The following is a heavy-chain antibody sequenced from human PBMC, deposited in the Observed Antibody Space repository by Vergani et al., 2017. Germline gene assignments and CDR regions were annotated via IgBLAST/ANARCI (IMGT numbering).Heavy chain of an antibody. CDR3: ARLSCDTTPYLQGGYDC. CDR1: GFTFSACL. V-gene: IGHV3-23*01. CDR2: ISARYPST. Sequence: EVQLLQSGGGVIQPGGSVRLSCAASGFTFSACLMTWVRQAPGKGLEWVSAISARYPSTYYADSVKGRFTISRDNSKNMLYLQRNSLRAEDTAVYYCARLSCDTTPYLQGGYDCWGQGTLVSVSS. D-gene: IGHD2-15*01. J-gene: IGHJ4*02.